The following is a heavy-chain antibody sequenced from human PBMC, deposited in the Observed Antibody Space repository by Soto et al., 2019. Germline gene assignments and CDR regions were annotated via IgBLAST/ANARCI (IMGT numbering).Heavy chain of an antibody. V-gene: IGHV1-69*02. Sequence: QVQLVQSGAEVKKPGSSVKVSCKASGGTFSSYTISWVRQSPGQGLEWMGRIIPILGIANYAQKFQGRVTITADKSTSTADMELSSLRSEDTAVYYCASSHAKYCSSTSCYQHWGKGTLVTVSS. CDR3: ASSHAKYCSSTSCYQH. J-gene: IGHJ4*02. CDR2: IIPILGIA. D-gene: IGHD2-2*01. CDR1: GGTFSSYT.